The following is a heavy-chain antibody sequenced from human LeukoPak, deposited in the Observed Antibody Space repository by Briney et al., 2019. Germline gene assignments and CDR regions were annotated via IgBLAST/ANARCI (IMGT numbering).Heavy chain of an antibody. CDR1: GFTFSSYS. CDR2: ISSSSSYI. J-gene: IGHJ4*02. D-gene: IGHD3-16*02. Sequence: TGGSLRLSCAASGFTFSSYSMNWVRQAPGKGLEWVSSISSSSSYIYYADSVKGRFTISRDNAKNSLYLQMYSPRAEDTAVYYCAKADRDYDYVWGSYRPTTFDYWGQGTLVTVSS. CDR3: AKADRDYDYVWGSYRPTTFDY. V-gene: IGHV3-21*01.